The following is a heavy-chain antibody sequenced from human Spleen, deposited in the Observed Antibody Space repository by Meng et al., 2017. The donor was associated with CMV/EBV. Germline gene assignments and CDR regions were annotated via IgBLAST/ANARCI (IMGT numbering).Heavy chain of an antibody. CDR3: ARGGTYSDDYYGMDV. Sequence: SGYAFTGYYLHWVRQAPGQGLEWMGWVNPNGGGTEYAQKFQGRVTLTRDTSITTTYMELTNLTFDDTAVYYCARGGTYSDDYYGMDVWGLGTMVTVSS. J-gene: IGHJ6*02. D-gene: IGHD1-26*01. CDR2: VNPNGGGT. CDR1: GYAFTGYY. V-gene: IGHV1-2*02.